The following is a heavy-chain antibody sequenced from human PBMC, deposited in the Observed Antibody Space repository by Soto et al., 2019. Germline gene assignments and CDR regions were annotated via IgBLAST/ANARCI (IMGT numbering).Heavy chain of an antibody. CDR1: GFTFSDYS. V-gene: IGHV3-21*01. D-gene: IGHD6-19*01. J-gene: IGHJ4*02. CDR3: ARGYSSGWFPLDY. Sequence: GSLRLSCAVSGFTFSDYSMNWVRQAPGKGLEWVSSISSGSSYMYYADSVKGRLTISRDNAKNSLYLQMNSLRAEDTAVYYCARGYSSGWFPLDYWGQGTLVTVSS. CDR2: ISSGSSYM.